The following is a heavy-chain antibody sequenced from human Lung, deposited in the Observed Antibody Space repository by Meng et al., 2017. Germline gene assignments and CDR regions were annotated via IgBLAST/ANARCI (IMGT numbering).Heavy chain of an antibody. D-gene: IGHD3-10*01. V-gene: IGHV4-34*01. J-gene: IGHJ4*02. CDR3: ARERHSTIIRGVIDF. CDR2: INHGGST. Sequence: HGNLKEWGAGLLRPSENLSLSCAVYWGSISGSYWSWIRQSPAKGLECIGKINHGGSTNSNPSLASRVTISVDTPKNKFSLRLTSMTVADTAVYYCARERHSTIIRGVIDFWGQGALVTVSS. CDR1: WGSISGSY.